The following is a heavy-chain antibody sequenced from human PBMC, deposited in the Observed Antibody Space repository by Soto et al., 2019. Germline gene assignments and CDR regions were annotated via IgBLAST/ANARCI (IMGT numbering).Heavy chain of an antibody. CDR3: AREHVRPRTGAMDV. V-gene: IGHV1-2*02. Sequence: ASVKVSCKASGYSFTDYYMHWVRQAPGQGLEWMGWINPYRGATNYAQKFQGRVTMTRDTSISTAYMELSRLRSDDTAVYWCAREHVRPRTGAMDVWGQGTTVTRLL. D-gene: IGHD1-1*01. CDR2: INPYRGAT. CDR1: GYSFTDYY. J-gene: IGHJ6*02.